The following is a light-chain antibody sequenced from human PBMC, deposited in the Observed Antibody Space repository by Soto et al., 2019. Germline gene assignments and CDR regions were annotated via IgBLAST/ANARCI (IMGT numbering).Light chain of an antibody. CDR3: QQYYSFPPT. J-gene: IGKJ5*01. V-gene: IGKV3-15*01. Sequence: IVVNKSPGTLSLYPGERARLSWTACQSVNNNVAWYQQKPGHTPRLLIYSASIGATGTPARFSGSGSGTDFTLTISCLQSEDFATYYCQQYYSFPPTFGQGTRLEIK. CDR1: QSVNNN. CDR2: SAS.